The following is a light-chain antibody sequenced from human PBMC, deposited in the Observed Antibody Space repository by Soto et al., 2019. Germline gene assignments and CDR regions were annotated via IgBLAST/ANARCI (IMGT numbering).Light chain of an antibody. V-gene: IGKV3-20*01. CDR3: QQYGSSPVT. CDR1: QSSSNY. J-gene: IGKJ4*01. Sequence: ETVLTQSPGTLSLSPGERATLSCRASQSSSNYLAWYQQKPGQAPRLLIYGASSRATGIPDRFSGSGSGTDFTLTISRLEPEDLAVYYCQQYGSSPVTFGGGTKVEIK. CDR2: GAS.